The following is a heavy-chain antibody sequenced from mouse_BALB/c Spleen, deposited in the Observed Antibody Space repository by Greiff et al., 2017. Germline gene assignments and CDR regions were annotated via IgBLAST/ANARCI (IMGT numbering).Heavy chain of an antibody. V-gene: IGHV3-6*02. Sequence: LVESGPGLVKPSQSLSLTCSVTGYSITSGYYWNWIRQFPGNKLEWMGYISYDGSNNYNPSLKNRISITRDTSKNQFFLKLNSVTTEDTATYYCAREGDSSWFAYWGQGTLVTVSA. CDR3: AREGDSSWFAY. CDR1: GYSITSGYY. J-gene: IGHJ3*01. CDR2: ISYDGSN.